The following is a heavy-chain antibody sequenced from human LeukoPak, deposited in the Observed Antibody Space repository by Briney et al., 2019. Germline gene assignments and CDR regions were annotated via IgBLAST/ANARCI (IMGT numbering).Heavy chain of an antibody. CDR1: GDSISSYY. CDR3: ARSYSYGQYYFDY. J-gene: IGHJ4*02. D-gene: IGHD5-18*01. Sequence: SETLSLTCTVSGDSISSYYWSWIRQPPGKGLEWIGYIYYSGSTYYNPSLKSRVTISVDTSKNQFSLKLSSVTAADTAVYYCARSYSYGQYYFDYWGQGTLVTVSS. CDR2: IYYSGST. V-gene: IGHV4-59*08.